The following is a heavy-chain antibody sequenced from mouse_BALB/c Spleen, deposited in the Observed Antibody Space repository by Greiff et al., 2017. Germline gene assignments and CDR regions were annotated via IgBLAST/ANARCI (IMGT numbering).Heavy chain of an antibody. D-gene: IGHD2-13*01. J-gene: IGHJ3*01. Sequence: QVQLQQSGAELVRPGVSVKISCKGSGYTFTDYAMHWVKQSHAKSLEWIGVISTYYGDASYNQKFKGKATMTVDKSSSTAYMELARLTSEDSAIYYCASRDPGFAYWGQGTLVTVSA. CDR1: GYTFTDYA. V-gene: IGHV1S137*01. CDR2: ISTYYGDA. CDR3: ASRDPGFAY.